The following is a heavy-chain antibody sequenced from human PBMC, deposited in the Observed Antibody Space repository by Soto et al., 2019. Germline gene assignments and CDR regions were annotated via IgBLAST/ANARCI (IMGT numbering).Heavy chain of an antibody. CDR3: AVPAASVAGASGTYYYYGMDV. J-gene: IGHJ6*02. CDR2: IYYGGSP. V-gene: IGHV4-39*01. D-gene: IGHD6-19*01. Sequence: PSETLSLTCTVSGGSISSSGYYWGWVRQPPGRGLEWIGYIYYGGSPYYNPSLESRVTISVDTSKNQFSLNLSSVTAADTAVYYCAVPAASVAGASGTYYYYGMDVWGQGTTVTVSS. CDR1: GGSISSSGYY.